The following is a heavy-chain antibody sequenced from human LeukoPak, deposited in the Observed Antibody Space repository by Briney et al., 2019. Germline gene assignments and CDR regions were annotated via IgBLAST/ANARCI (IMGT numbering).Heavy chain of an antibody. V-gene: IGHV4-34*01. CDR1: GGSFSGYY. CDR3: ARQPRLRYFDWLINDY. J-gene: IGHJ4*02. CDR2: INHSGST. D-gene: IGHD3-9*01. Sequence: SETLSLTCAVYGGSFSGYYWSWIRQPPGKGLEWIGEINHSGSTNYNPSLKSRVTISVDTSKNQFSLKLSSVTAADTAVYYCARQPRLRYFDWLINDYWGQGTLVTVSS.